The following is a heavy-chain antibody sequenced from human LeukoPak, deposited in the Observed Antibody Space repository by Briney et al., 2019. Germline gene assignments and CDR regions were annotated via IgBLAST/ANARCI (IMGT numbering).Heavy chain of an antibody. CDR1: GYTFTKYY. J-gene: IGHJ3*02. CDR2: INPSGGST. D-gene: IGHD6-13*01. CDR3: ARESIAAAGTGADAFDI. Sequence: EASVKVSCKASGYTFTKYYIHWVRQAPGQGLEWMGIINPSGGSTSYAQKFQGRVTMTRDMSTSTVYMELSSLRSEDTAVYYCARESIAAAGTGADAFDIWGQGTMVTVSS. V-gene: IGHV1-46*01.